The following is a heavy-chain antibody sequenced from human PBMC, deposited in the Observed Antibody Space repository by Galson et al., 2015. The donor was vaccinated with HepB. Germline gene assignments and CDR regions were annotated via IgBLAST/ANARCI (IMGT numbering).Heavy chain of an antibody. D-gene: IGHD1-26*01. CDR1: GFTFTSPA. J-gene: IGHJ3*02. CDR2: IVVGSGNT. CDR3: AAEGATLAFDI. V-gene: IGHV1-58*01. Sequence: SAKVSCKASGFTFTSPAVQWVRQARGQRLEWIGWIVVGSGNTNYAQKFQERVTITRDMSTSTAYMELSSLRSEDTAVYYCAAEGATLAFDIWGQGTMVTVSS.